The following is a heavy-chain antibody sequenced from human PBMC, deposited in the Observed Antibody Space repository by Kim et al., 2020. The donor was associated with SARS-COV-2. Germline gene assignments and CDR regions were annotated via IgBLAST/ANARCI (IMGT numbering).Heavy chain of an antibody. Sequence: ITYADSVKGRFTISRDNAKNSLFLQMDSLRVDDTAVYYCARDLNYAFDYWGQGSLVTVSS. V-gene: IGHV3-48*04. J-gene: IGHJ4*02. CDR2: I. CDR3: ARDLNYAFDY. D-gene: IGHD3-16*01.